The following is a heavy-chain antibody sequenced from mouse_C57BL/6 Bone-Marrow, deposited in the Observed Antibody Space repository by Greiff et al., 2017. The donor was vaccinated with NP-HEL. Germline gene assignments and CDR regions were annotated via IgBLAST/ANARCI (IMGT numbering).Heavy chain of an antibody. CDR3: TRSDDGYYGGYWYYFDY. CDR2: IDPETGGT. D-gene: IGHD2-3*01. V-gene: IGHV1-15*01. CDR1: GYTFTDYE. J-gene: IGHJ2*01. Sequence: QVQLQQSGAELVRPGASVTLSCKASGYTFTDYEMHWVKQTPVHGLEWIGAIDPETGGTAYNQKFKGKAILTADKSSSTAYMELRSLTSEDSAVYYCTRSDDGYYGGYWYYFDYRGQGTTLTVSS.